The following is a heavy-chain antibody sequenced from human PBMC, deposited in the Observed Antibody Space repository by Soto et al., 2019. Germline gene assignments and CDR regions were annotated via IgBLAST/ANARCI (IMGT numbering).Heavy chain of an antibody. CDR1: GYTFTSYG. J-gene: IGHJ3*02. V-gene: IGHV1-18*01. D-gene: IGHD3-22*01. Sequence: ASVKVSCKASGYTFTSYGISWVRQAPGQGLEWMGWISAYNGNTNYAQKLQGRVTMTTDTSTSTAYMELRSLRSDDTAVYYCVIGLDVVVITGPDNDAFDIWGQGTMVTVSS. CDR2: ISAYNGNT. CDR3: VIGLDVVVITGPDNDAFDI.